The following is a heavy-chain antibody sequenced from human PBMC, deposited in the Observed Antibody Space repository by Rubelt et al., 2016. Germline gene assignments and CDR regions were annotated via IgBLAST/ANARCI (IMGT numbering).Heavy chain of an antibody. V-gene: IGHV4-61*08. J-gene: IGHJ4*02. D-gene: IGHD3-3*01. CDR2: IYYSGST. CDR3: ARDGFWSGSTHYFDY. Sequence: QLQLQESGPGLVKPSETLFLTCNVSGDSISTLGYYWGWIRQSPGKGLEWIGYIYYSGSTNYNPSLKSRITLSVDTSKNQFSRKLSSVTAADTAVYYCARDGFWSGSTHYFDYWGQGTLVTVSS. CDR1: GDSISTLGYY.